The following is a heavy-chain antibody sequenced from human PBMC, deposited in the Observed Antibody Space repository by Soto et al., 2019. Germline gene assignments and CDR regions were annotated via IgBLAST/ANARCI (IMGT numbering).Heavy chain of an antibody. V-gene: IGHV1-3*05. CDR3: AREGGDCGCRLIYYYFIGLDV. CDR1: GYDFSSYA. J-gene: IGHJ6*02. D-gene: IGHD3-10*01. CDR2: INIGSGNT. Sequence: QVQLVQSGAEEKQPGASVRLSCKASGYDFSSYAMHWVRQAPGPRLEWMGWINIGSGNTEYSQNFHCRITITRDTSSSTVYMELNSLKSEDTAVFYCAREGGDCGCRLIYYYFIGLDVWGQGTMVTVSS.